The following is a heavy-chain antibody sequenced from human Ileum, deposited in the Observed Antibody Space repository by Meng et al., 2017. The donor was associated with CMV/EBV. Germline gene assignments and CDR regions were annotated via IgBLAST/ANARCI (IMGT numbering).Heavy chain of an antibody. D-gene: IGHD3-10*01. Sequence: GESLKTSCAASGFTFSSYAMSWVRQAPGKGLEWVSGVTGSGGSTYYADSVKGRFAITRDNSKNTLDLQMNSLRAEDTAVYYCAKSQSFYGSGSYSDYWGQGTLVTVSS. CDR3: AKSQSFYGSGSYSDY. CDR2: VTGSGGST. V-gene: IGHV3-23*01. CDR1: GFTFSSYA. J-gene: IGHJ4*02.